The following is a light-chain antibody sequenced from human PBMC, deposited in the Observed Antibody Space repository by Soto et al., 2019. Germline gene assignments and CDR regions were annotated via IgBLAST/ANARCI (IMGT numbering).Light chain of an antibody. Sequence: DIVMTQSPDSLAVSLGERATINCKSSQSVLYSSNNKNYLAWYQQKPGQPPKLLIYLASTRESGVPDRFSGSGSGTDFTLTISSLQAEDVAVYYCQQYYITPWTFGQGTKVEIK. CDR2: LAS. CDR1: QSVLYSSNNKNY. V-gene: IGKV4-1*01. CDR3: QQYYITPWT. J-gene: IGKJ1*01.